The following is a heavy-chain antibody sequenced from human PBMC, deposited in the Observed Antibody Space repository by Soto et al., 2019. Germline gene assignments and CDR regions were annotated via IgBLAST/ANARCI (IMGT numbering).Heavy chain of an antibody. D-gene: IGHD2-21*01. V-gene: IGHV3-30*18. CDR1: GFSFNTYV. Sequence: GSLRLSCTDSGFSFNTYVMDGVRRAPGKGLEWVARILYDGSKEYYADPVKGRFTISRDNSKNTLYLQMDRLRVEDTAVYFCAKGLALMADHWGQGTPVTVSS. CDR3: AKGLALMADH. J-gene: IGHJ4*02. CDR2: ILYDGSKE.